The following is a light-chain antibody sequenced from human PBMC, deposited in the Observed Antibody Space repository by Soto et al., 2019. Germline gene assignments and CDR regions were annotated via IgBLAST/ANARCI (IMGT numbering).Light chain of an antibody. CDR3: SSYISSSIPYV. Sequence: QSALTQPASVSGSPGQSITISCTGTSSDVGAYNHVSWYQQHPGKAPKLMIYEVSNRPSGVSNRFSGSKSGNTASLTISGLQAEDEADYYCSSYISSSIPYVFGTGTKVTVL. V-gene: IGLV2-14*01. CDR2: EVS. CDR1: SSDVGAYNH. J-gene: IGLJ1*01.